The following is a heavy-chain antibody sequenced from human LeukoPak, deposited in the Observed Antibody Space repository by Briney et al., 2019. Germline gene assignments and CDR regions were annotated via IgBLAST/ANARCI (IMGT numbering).Heavy chain of an antibody. CDR1: GYTFTGYY. CDR2: INPNSGGT. D-gene: IGHD5-12*01. V-gene: IGHV1-2*02. J-gene: IGHJ6*03. CDR3: ARGIEGSSIVATTPYYYYYMDV. Sequence: VASVKVSCKASGYTFTGYYMHWVRQAPGQGLEWMGWINPNSGGTNYAQKFQGRVAMTRDTSISTAYMELSRLRSDDTAVYYCARGIEGSSIVATTPYYYYYMDVWGKGTTVTVSS.